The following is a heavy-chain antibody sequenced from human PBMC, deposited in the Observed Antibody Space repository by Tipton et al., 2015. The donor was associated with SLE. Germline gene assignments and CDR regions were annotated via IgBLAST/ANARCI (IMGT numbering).Heavy chain of an antibody. Sequence: SLRLSCAASGITLSSYSMNWVRQAPGKGLEWVSSISSSSYYIYYADSVKGRFTISRDNAKNSLYLHMNSLRAEDTAVYYCAREEWELLGQWGQGTLVTVSS. CDR1: GITLSSYS. CDR3: AREEWELLGQ. CDR2: ISSSSYYI. J-gene: IGHJ4*02. D-gene: IGHD1-26*01. V-gene: IGHV3-21*01.